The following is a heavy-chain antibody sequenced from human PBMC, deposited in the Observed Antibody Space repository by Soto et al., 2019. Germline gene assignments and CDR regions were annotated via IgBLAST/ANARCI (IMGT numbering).Heavy chain of an antibody. CDR3: ARGGGSHAHPPDY. V-gene: IGHV3-74*01. Sequence: GWSLRLSCAASGFTFSNYWMHWIRQAPEKGLVWVSRIAYDESTTTYADSVKGRFTISRDNAKNTLYLQMNSLRAEDTAVYYCARGGGSHAHPPDYWGQGTLVTVSS. J-gene: IGHJ4*02. D-gene: IGHD1-26*01. CDR2: IAYDESTT. CDR1: GFTFSNYW.